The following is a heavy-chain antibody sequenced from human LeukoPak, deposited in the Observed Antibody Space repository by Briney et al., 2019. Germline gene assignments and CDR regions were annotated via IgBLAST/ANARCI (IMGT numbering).Heavy chain of an antibody. J-gene: IGHJ4*02. CDR3: AKDLYYDSSVVDY. Sequence: SETLSLTCTVSSGSISTSNYYWGWVRQPPGKALEWIGNIFYSGSTYYSPSLKSRVTISLDTSKNQFSLKLSSVTAADTAVYYCAKDLYYDSSVVDYWGQGTLVTVSS. CDR2: IFYSGST. V-gene: IGHV4-39*07. D-gene: IGHD3-22*01. CDR1: SGSISTSNYY.